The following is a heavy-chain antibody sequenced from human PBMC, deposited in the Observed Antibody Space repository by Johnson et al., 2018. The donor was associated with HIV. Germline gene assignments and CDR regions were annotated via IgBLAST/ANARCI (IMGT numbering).Heavy chain of an antibody. CDR3: AKSVRASSSGAFDI. J-gene: IGHJ3*02. CDR2: ISHDGSTK. V-gene: IGHV3-30*18. D-gene: IGHD2-15*01. Sequence: QVQLVESGGGVVRPGGSLRLSCAASGFTFSTTGMHWVRQAPGKGLEWVAVISHDGSTKYYVDSVKGRFTIYRDNSKNTLYLQMNSLRAEDTAVYHCAKSVRASSSGAFDIWGQGTMVTVAA. CDR1: GFTFSTTG.